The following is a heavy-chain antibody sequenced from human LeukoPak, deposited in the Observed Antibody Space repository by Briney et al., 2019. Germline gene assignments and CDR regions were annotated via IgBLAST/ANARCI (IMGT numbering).Heavy chain of an antibody. D-gene: IGHD1-20*01. Sequence: ASVKVSCKASGGTFSSYAISWVRQPPGQGLEWMGGIIPIFGTANYAQKFQGRDTITADESTSTAYMELSSLRSEDTAVYYCVRDSLSITKTAAGDTFDIWGQGTMVTVSS. J-gene: IGHJ3*02. CDR2: IIPIFGTA. CDR1: GGTFSSYA. V-gene: IGHV1-69*13. CDR3: VRDSLSITKTAAGDTFDI.